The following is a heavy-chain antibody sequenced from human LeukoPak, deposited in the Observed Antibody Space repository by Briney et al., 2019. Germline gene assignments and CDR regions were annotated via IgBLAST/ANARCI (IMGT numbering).Heavy chain of an antibody. CDR3: ARDAKYVWGNYRWFDP. CDR1: GGSISSGGYY. CDR2: MIYSGYT. V-gene: IGHV4-31*03. D-gene: IGHD3-16*02. J-gene: IGHJ5*02. Sequence: SETLSLTCTVSGGSISSGGYYWSWIHQHPGKGLEWIGYMIYSGYTHYNPSLKSRVTISVDTSNNQFFLKLSSVTAADTAVYYCARDAKYVWGNYRWFDPWGQGILVTVSS.